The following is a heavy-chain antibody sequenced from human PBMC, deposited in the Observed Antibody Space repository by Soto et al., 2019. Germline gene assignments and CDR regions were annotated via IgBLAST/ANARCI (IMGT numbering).Heavy chain of an antibody. V-gene: IGHV3-23*01. D-gene: IGHD3-3*02. CDR1: AFTFSSHA. J-gene: IGHJ4*02. Sequence: VGSLILSCAASAFTFSSHAMSWVRPAPGKGLEWVSGIILSGNSSYYADSVKGRFTISRDNPKNTLYLQMNSLRAEDSAIYYCAKDISTWPMGWLDSWGQGIPVTVSS. CDR2: IILSGNSS. CDR3: AKDISTWPMGWLDS.